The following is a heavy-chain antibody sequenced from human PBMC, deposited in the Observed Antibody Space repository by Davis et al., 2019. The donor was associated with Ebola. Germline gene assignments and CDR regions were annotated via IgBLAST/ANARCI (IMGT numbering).Heavy chain of an antibody. CDR3: ARGHTYGRWDDWFDP. Sequence: APVKVSCKASGYTFTSYGISWVRQAPGQGLEWRGWISAYNGNTNYAQKLQGRVTMTTDTSTSTAYMELRSLTSDDTAVYYCARGHTYGRWDDWFDPWGQGTLVTVSS. D-gene: IGHD5-18*01. V-gene: IGHV1-18*04. CDR2: ISAYNGNT. J-gene: IGHJ5*02. CDR1: GYTFTSYG.